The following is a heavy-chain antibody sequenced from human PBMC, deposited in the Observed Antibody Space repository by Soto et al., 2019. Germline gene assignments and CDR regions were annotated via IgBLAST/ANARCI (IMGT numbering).Heavy chain of an antibody. J-gene: IGHJ6*02. Sequence: QVQLVQSGAEVKKPGSSVKVSCKASGGTFSSYAISWVRQAPGQGLEWMGGIIPIFGTANYAQKFQGRVTFTADNSTRTAYMELSSLRAEDTAGYYCASLYGQGGDVMDVWGQGTTVTVSS. CDR2: IIPIFGTA. CDR3: ASLYGQGGDVMDV. D-gene: IGHD3-10*01. CDR1: GGTFSSYA. V-gene: IGHV1-69*06.